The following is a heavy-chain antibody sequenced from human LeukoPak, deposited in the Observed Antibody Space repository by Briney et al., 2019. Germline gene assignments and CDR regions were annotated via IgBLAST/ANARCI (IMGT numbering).Heavy chain of an antibody. V-gene: IGHV3-66*01. CDR1: GFTFDDYG. J-gene: IGHJ6*03. CDR2: IYSGGST. D-gene: IGHD4-17*01. CDR3: ARAYGDYLAHYYYYYMDV. Sequence: GGSLRLSCAASGFTFDDYGMSWVRQAPGKGLEWVSVIYSGGSTYYADSVKGRFTISRDNSKNTLYLQMNSLRAEDTAVYYCARAYGDYLAHYYYYYMDVWGKGTTVTISS.